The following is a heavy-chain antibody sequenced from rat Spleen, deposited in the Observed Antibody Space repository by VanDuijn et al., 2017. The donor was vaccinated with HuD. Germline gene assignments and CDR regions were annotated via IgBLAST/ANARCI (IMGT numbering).Heavy chain of an antibody. CDR1: GFTFSSFP. Sequence: EVQLVESDGGLVQPGRSLKLSCAASGFTFSSFPMAWVRQAPTKGLEWVATITSGGSNTYYPDSVKGRFTISRDNAKSTLYLQMDSLRSEDTATYYCAKHTTGMHYWYFDFWGPGTMVTVSS. D-gene: IGHD1-7*01. V-gene: IGHV5-25*01. CDR2: ITSGGSNT. CDR3: AKHTTGMHYWYFDF. J-gene: IGHJ1*01.